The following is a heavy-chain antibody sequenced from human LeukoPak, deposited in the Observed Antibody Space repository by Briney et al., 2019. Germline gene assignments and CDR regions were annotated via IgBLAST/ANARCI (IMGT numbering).Heavy chain of an antibody. D-gene: IGHD4-17*01. CDR1: GGTFNNSA. CDR2: IMPLFGTA. V-gene: IGHV1-69*05. CDR3: ARDVHADYGSGWFDP. J-gene: IGHJ5*02. Sequence: SVKVSCKTSGGTFNNSAISWVRQAPGQGLEWLGGIMPLFGTAGYAQKFQGRVTITKDESTRTVYLELTSLTSDDTAVYYCARDVHADYGSGWFDPWGQGTLVSVSS.